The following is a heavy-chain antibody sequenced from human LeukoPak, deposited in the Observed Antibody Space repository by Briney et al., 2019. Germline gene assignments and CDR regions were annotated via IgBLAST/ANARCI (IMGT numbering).Heavy chain of an antibody. D-gene: IGHD3-10*01. V-gene: IGHV1-18*04. CDR1: GYTFTYYY. CDR2: ISADNGNT. J-gene: IGHJ4*02. CDR3: ARTRRYYDSGSYYDY. Sequence: ASVKVSCKVSGYTFTYYYIHWVRQAPGQGLEWMGWISADNGNTNYAQKLQGRVTMTTDTSTSTAYMELRSLRSDDTAMYYCARTRRYYDSGSYYDYWGQGTLVTVSS.